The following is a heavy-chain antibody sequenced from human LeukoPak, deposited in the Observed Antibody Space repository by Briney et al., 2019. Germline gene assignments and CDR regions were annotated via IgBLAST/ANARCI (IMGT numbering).Heavy chain of an antibody. J-gene: IGHJ4*02. CDR2: ISAYNGNT. CDR1: GYTLTSYG. CDR3: ARSPYYDILTGYYSGGYFDY. V-gene: IGHV1-18*01. Sequence: ASVKVSCKASGYTLTSYGISWVRQAPGQGLEWMGWISAYNGNTNYAQKLQGRVTMTTDTSTSTAYMELRSLRSDDTAVYYCARSPYYDILTGYYSGGYFDYWGQGTLVTVSS. D-gene: IGHD3-9*01.